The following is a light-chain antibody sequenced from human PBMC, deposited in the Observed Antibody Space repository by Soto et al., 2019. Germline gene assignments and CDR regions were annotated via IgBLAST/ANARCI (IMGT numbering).Light chain of an antibody. Sequence: ERVMTQSPVTLSLSPGESVTLSCMGSQSVTSSYLAWYQQKPGQAPRLLIYDASNRATGIPARFSGSGSGTDFTLTIDNLEPEDFAIYYCQQRSNWPPITFGQGTRLEIK. CDR1: QSVTSSY. J-gene: IGKJ5*01. V-gene: IGKV3-11*01. CDR3: QQRSNWPPIT. CDR2: DAS.